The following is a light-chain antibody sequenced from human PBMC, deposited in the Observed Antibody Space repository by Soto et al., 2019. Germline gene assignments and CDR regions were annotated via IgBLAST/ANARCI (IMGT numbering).Light chain of an antibody. Sequence: DIEMTQSPSSLSASVGDRVTISCRSSQNIHKYLNWYQKRPGKAPNLLVYEATSLETGVSLKFSGSGSGTEFTLTISSLQPEDFATYYCQQSFVSPWTVGQGTNIEI. J-gene: IGKJ1*01. CDR2: EAT. CDR1: QNIHKY. CDR3: QQSFVSPWT. V-gene: IGKV1-39*01.